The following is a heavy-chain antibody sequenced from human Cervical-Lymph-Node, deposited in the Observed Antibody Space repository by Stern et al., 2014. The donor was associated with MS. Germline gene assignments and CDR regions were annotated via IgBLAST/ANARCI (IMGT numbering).Heavy chain of an antibody. D-gene: IGHD4-17*01. V-gene: IGHV3-33*01. J-gene: IGHJ3*02. CDR3: AREQRGDYGDYKDAFDI. CDR2: WWNIGNNE. CDR1: GFPFRTNA. Sequence: QVQLGQSGGGVFHPGSPLGPPGVTSGFPFRTNAIHWVRQAPGKGLGWVAVWWNIGNNEFYADSVKGRFTISRDNSKNTVFLQMNSLRAEDTALYYCAREQRGDYGDYKDAFDIWGQGTRVTVSS.